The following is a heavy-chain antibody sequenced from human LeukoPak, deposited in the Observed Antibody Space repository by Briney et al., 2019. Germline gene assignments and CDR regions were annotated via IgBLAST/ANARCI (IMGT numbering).Heavy chain of an antibody. CDR1: GFAFSKYW. J-gene: IGHJ2*01. Sequence: GGSLGLSCAASGFAFSKYWIHWVRQRPGEGLMWVSRINNDGSATVYADSVRGRFTISRDNDENKMYLEMSSLRSEDKAVYYWVRAGHQDSSSFDLCGRGTLVSVSS. D-gene: IGHD2-15*01. CDR2: INNDGSAT. V-gene: IGHV3-74*01. CDR3: VRAGHQDSSSFDL.